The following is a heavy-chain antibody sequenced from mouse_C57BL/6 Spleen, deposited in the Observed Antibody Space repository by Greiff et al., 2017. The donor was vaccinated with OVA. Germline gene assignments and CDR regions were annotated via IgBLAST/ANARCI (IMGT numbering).Heavy chain of an antibody. CDR3: AKGTGTREYWYFDV. J-gene: IGHJ1*03. CDR1: GYSFTDYN. CDR2: INPNYGTT. Sequence: VQLQQSGPELVKPGASVKISCKASGYSFTDYNMNWVKQSNGKSLEWIGVINPNYGTTSYNQKFKGKATLTVDQSSSTAYMQLNRLTSEDSAVYYGAKGTGTREYWYFDVWGTGTTVTVSS. V-gene: IGHV1-39*01. D-gene: IGHD4-1*01.